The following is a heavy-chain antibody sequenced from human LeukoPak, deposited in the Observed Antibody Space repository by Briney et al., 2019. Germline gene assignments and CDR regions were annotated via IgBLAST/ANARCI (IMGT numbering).Heavy chain of an antibody. CDR1: GFTFSSYS. Sequence: GGSLRLSCAASGFTFSSYSMNWVRQAPGKGLEWVSYISSGSSTIYYTDSVKGRFTISRDNANNSLYLQMSSLRAEDTAVYYCARGARGFWRGYCDYWGQGTLVTVSS. V-gene: IGHV3-48*01. D-gene: IGHD3-3*01. CDR3: ARGARGFWRGYCDY. J-gene: IGHJ4*02. CDR2: ISSGSSTI.